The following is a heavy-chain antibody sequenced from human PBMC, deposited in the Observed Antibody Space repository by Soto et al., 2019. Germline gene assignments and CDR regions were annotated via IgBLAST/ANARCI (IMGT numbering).Heavy chain of an antibody. D-gene: IGHD5-18*01. V-gene: IGHV3-30-3*01. CDR2: ISYDGSNK. CDR1: GFTFSSYA. J-gene: IGHJ4*02. CDR3: ATQLSSDTALFDY. Sequence: PGGSLRLSCAASGFTFSSYAMHWVRQAPGKGLEWVAVISYDGSNKYYADSVKGRFTISRDNSKNTLYLQMNSLRAEDTAVNYCATQLSSDTALFDYWGQGTLVTVSS.